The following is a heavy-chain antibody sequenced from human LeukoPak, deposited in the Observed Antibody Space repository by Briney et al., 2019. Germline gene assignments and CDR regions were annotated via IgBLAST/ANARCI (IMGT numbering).Heavy chain of an antibody. CDR1: GGSISDTTYY. CDR3: AREDIVVVPAAIRSPGNWFDP. J-gene: IGHJ5*02. CDR2: IYYSGST. Sequence: PSETLSLTCTVSGGSISDTTYYWGWIRQPPGKGLEWIGSIYYSGSTYYNPSLKSRVTISVDTSKNQFSLKLSSVTAADTAVYYCAREDIVVVPAAIRSPGNWFDPWGQGTLVTVSS. D-gene: IGHD2-2*01. V-gene: IGHV4-39*02.